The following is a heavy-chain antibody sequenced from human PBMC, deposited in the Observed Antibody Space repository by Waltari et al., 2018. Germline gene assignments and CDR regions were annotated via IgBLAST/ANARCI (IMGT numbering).Heavy chain of an antibody. D-gene: IGHD3-22*01. CDR1: GYSIRSGSY. J-gene: IGHJ4*02. CDR2: IYHGGGT. Sequence: QVHLQESRPGLVKPSETLSLTCAVSGYSIRSGSYWRWIRQPPGKGLEWIGSIYHGGGTDYSTSLKSRVTISVDTSKNQFSLKLSAVTAADTAVYYCARTVPLCYDSSGYHDYWGQGTLVTVSS. V-gene: IGHV4-38-2*01. CDR3: ARTVPLCYDSSGYHDY.